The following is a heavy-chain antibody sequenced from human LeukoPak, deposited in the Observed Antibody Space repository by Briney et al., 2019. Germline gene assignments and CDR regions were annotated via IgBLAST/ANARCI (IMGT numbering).Heavy chain of an antibody. Sequence: GGSLRLSCAASGFTFSNYWMSWVRQAPGKGLEWVSGINWNGGSTGYADSVKGRFTISRDNAKNSLYLQMNSLRAEDTALYYCARGDIAVAPDYWGQGTLVTVSS. J-gene: IGHJ4*02. D-gene: IGHD6-19*01. CDR1: GFTFSNYW. CDR3: ARGDIAVAPDY. CDR2: INWNGGST. V-gene: IGHV3-20*04.